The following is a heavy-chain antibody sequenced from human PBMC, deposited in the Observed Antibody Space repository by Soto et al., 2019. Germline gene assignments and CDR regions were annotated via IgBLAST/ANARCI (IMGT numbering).Heavy chain of an antibody. CDR2: IKQDGSEK. CDR3: ARLAGETTIYDY. D-gene: IGHD1-1*01. V-gene: IGHV3-7*01. CDR1: GFTFSGHW. J-gene: IGHJ4*02. Sequence: GGSLRLSCATSGFTFSGHWMSWVRQAPGKGLEWVATIKQDGSEKYYVDSVRGRFTISRDNAKNSLFLQMNSLRAEDTAVYYCARLAGETTIYDYWGQGTLVTVSS.